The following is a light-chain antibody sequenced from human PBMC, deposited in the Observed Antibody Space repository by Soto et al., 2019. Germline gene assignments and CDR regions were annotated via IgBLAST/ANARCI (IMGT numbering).Light chain of an antibody. J-gene: IGKJ2*01. CDR3: HQYDDGPYT. Sequence: EIVLTQSPATLSLSPGEGVTLSCRASQSVGSYLAWYQQKLGQAPRLLIYGASTRATTIPVRFSGSGSGTEFTLTISSLQSEDFAVYYCHQYDDGPYTFGQGTKVDIK. CDR2: GAS. V-gene: IGKV3-15*01. CDR1: QSVGSY.